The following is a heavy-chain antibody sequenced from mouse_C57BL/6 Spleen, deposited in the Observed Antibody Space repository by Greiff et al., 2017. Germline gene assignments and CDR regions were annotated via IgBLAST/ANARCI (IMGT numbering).Heavy chain of an antibody. J-gene: IGHJ1*03. CDR3: AMGTTVVEDWYFDV. V-gene: IGHV5-17*01. Sequence: EVQLVESGGGLVKPGGSLKLSCAASGFTFSDYGMHWVRQAPEKGLEWVAYISSGSSTIYYADTVKGRFTISRDNAKNTLFLQMTSLRSEDTAMYYCAMGTTVVEDWYFDVGGTGTTVTVSS. CDR1: GFTFSDYG. CDR2: ISSGSSTI. D-gene: IGHD1-1*01.